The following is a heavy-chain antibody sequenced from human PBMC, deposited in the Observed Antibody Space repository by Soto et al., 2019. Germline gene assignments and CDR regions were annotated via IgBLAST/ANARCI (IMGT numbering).Heavy chain of an antibody. CDR1: GGTFSSYA. D-gene: IGHD2-2*01. CDR2: IIPIFGTA. CDR3: ARDSSVVVPAAPMYDYYYGLDA. Sequence: GSSVQVSCTASGGTFSSYAISWVRQASGQGLEWMGGIIPIFGTANYAQKFQGRVTITADESTSTAYMELSSLRSEDTAVYYCARDSSVVVPAAPMYDYYYGLDAWGQRTTVTVSS. J-gene: IGHJ6*02. V-gene: IGHV1-69*01.